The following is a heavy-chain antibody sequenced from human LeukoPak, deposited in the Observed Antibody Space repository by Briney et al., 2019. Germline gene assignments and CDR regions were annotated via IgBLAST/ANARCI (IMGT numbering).Heavy chain of an antibody. CDR2: IHPSGGST. V-gene: IGHV1-46*01. CDR1: GYTFTSYY. J-gene: IGHJ4*02. CDR3: ARVLAARDSYDY. Sequence: GASVKVSCKASGYTFTSYYMHWVRQAPGQGLEWMGIIHPSGGSTSYAQKFQGRVTMTRDTSTSTVYMELSSLRSEDTAVYYCARVLAARDSYDYWGQGTLVTVSS.